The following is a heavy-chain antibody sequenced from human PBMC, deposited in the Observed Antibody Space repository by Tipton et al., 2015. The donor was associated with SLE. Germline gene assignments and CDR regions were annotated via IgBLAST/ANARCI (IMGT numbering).Heavy chain of an antibody. V-gene: IGHV4-61*01. CDR3: ARHDTNYGRNWFDP. CDR1: GDSIISGNSY. J-gene: IGHJ5*02. CDR2: IYYSGSA. D-gene: IGHD2-8*01. Sequence: GLVKPSQTLSLTCTVSGDSIISGNSYWSWVRQHPGKGLEWIGYIYYSGSANYNPSLKRRVTMSVDTSKNQFSLKLTSVTTADTAVYYCARHDTNYGRNWFDPWGQGTLVTVSS.